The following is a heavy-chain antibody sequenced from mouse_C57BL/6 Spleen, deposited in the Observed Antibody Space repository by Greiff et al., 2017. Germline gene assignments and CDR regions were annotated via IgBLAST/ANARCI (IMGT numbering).Heavy chain of an antibody. D-gene: IGHD2-2*01. J-gene: IGHJ2*01. V-gene: IGHV14-2*01. CDR2: IDPEDGET. Sequence: EVKLQESGAELVKPGASVKLSCTASGFNIKDYYMHWVKQRTEQGLAWIGRIDPEDGETKYAPKVQGKATITADTSSNTAFLQLSSLTSEDTAVYYCASFMVTTGYYFDYWGQGTTLTVSS. CDR3: ASFMVTTGYYFDY. CDR1: GFNIKDYY.